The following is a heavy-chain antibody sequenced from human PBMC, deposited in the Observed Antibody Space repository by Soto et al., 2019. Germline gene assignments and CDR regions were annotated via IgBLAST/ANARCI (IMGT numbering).Heavy chain of an antibody. CDR3: ARRYGGNFDS. J-gene: IGHJ4*02. Sequence: SLTLSLTCTVSGGSSINYCCSWIRQPPGKGLEWIGYIYYSGSTNYNPSLKSRVTISVDTSKNQFSLKLSSLTAADTAVYYCARRYGGNFDSWGQGPLVTVS. V-gene: IGHV4-59*13. D-gene: IGHD1-26*01. CDR1: GGSSINYC. CDR2: IYYSGST.